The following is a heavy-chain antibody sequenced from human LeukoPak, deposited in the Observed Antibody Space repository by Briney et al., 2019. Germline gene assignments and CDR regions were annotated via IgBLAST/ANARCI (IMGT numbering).Heavy chain of an antibody. CDR2: INIDGSST. CDR1: GFTFSSSW. J-gene: IGHJ4*02. D-gene: IGHD4-23*01. CDR3: ASADYGGNRRYFDY. Sequence: GGSLRLSCAASGFTFSSSWMHWVRQAPGKGLVWVSRINIDGSSTNYADSVKGRLTISRDNAKNTLYLQMNSLRAEDTAVYYCASADYGGNRRYFDYWGLGTLVTVSS. V-gene: IGHV3-74*01.